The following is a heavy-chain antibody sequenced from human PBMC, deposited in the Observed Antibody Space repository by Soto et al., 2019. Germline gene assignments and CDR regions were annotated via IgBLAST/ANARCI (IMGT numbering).Heavy chain of an antibody. CDR2: IYSGSST. J-gene: IGHJ4*02. V-gene: IGHV3-53*01. CDR3: ARGADPLRFPMGRRGDYFDY. CDR1: GFYINNNY. D-gene: IGHD3-3*01. Sequence: GGSLRLSCAASGFYINNNYLSWVRQAPGKGLEWVSFIYSGSSTYYADSVTGRFTISRDNAKNSLYLQMNSLRAEDTAVYYCARGADPLRFPMGRRGDYFDYWGQGTLVTVSS.